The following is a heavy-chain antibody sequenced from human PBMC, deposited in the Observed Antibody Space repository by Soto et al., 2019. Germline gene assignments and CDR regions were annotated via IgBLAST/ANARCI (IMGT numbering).Heavy chain of an antibody. CDR1: GGTFSSYA. CDR3: ARRKAGTHTYYYYYGMDV. V-gene: IGHV1-69*13. CDR2: IIPIFGTA. J-gene: IGHJ6*02. D-gene: IGHD1-7*01. Sequence: SVKVSCKASGGTFSSYAISCVLQSPGQGLEWMGGIIPIFGTANYAQKFQGRVTITADESTSTAYMELSSLRSEDTAVYYCARRKAGTHTYYYYYGMDVWGQGTTVTVSS.